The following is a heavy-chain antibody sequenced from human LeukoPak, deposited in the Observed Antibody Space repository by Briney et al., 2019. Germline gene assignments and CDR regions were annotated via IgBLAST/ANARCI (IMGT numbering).Heavy chain of an antibody. Sequence: GGSLRLSCAASGFTFSSYGMHWVRQAPGKGLEWISSMRYDGSIKYYADSVKGRFTISRDNSKNTLYLQINSLRVEDTAVYYCARGRFHALEWLMTFEYWGLGTLVTVSS. CDR2: MRYDGSIK. D-gene: IGHD3-3*01. J-gene: IGHJ4*02. CDR3: ARGRFHALEWLMTFEY. V-gene: IGHV3-30*02. CDR1: GFTFSSYG.